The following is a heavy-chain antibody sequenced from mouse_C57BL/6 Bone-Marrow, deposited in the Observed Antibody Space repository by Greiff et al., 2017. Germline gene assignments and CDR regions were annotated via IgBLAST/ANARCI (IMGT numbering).Heavy chain of an antibody. CDR2: ISLKSDNYAT. CDR1: GFTFTNYW. CDR3: KVGDY. V-gene: IGHV6-3*01. J-gene: IGHJ2*01. Sequence: VLLVESGAGLVQPGGSMKISCVASGFTFTNYWMHWVRQSPEKGLEWVAQISLKSDNYATHYALSVKGRFTISRDDSKSSVYLQMNDVRDEDTGIYYCKVGDYWGQGTTLTVSS.